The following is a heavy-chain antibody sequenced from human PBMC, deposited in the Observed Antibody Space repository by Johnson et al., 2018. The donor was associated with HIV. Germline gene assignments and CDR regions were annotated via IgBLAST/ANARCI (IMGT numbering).Heavy chain of an antibody. V-gene: IGHV3-66*02. CDR2: IFTVGDV. CDR1: GITVSSNY. CDR3: ARDGRDLVTRGSFDV. D-gene: IGHD5-18*01. J-gene: IGHJ3*01. Sequence: VQLVESGGGLVQPGGSLRLSCAASGITVSSNYMSWVRQAPGKGLEWVSVIFTVGDVYYADSVKGRFTISRDNSKNFLYLQMNSLRPEDTAVYYCARDGRDLVTRGSFDVWVQGTVVTVSS.